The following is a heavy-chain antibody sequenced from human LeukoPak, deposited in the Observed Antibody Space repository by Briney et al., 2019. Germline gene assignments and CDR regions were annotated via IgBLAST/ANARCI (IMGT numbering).Heavy chain of an antibody. V-gene: IGHV4-38-2*02. CDR2: IYHSGST. CDR3: ARGVGLTQGGAFDF. Sequence: PSETLSLTCTVSGYSISSGFYWGWIRQPPGKGLEWIGSIYHSGSTHYNSSLKSRVTISMDTSKNQLSLKLSSVTAADTAVYYCARGVGLTQGGAFDFWGQGILVTVSS. D-gene: IGHD3-16*01. J-gene: IGHJ4*02. CDR1: GYSISSGFY.